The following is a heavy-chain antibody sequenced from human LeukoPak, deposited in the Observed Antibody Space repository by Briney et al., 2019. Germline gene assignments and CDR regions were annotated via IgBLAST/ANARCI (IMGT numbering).Heavy chain of an antibody. Sequence: GESLKISCKGSGYSFTTYWIAWVRQMPGKGLEWMGRIDPSDSYTNYSPSFQGHVTISVDKSISTAYLQWSSLKASDTAMYYCARRDRYSWYSFDYWGQGTLVTVSS. CDR2: IDPSDSYT. CDR3: ARRDRYSWYSFDY. CDR1: GYSFTTYW. J-gene: IGHJ4*02. V-gene: IGHV5-10-1*01. D-gene: IGHD6-13*01.